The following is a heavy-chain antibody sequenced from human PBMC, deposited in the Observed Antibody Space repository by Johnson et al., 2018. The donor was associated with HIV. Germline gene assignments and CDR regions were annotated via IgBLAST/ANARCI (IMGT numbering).Heavy chain of an antibody. CDR2: IYSGGNT. CDR3: GRILQSMGATRYAFDM. Sequence: VHLVESGGGLVQPGGSLRLSCEASGFTVSNNYMSWVRQAPGKGLEWVSVIYSGGNTYYADSVKSRFTISRDNAQNSLYLQMNSLRAWDTAVYYCGRILQSMGATRYAFDMWGQGTMVTVSS. D-gene: IGHD1-26*01. CDR1: GFTVSNNY. J-gene: IGHJ3*02. V-gene: IGHV3-66*01.